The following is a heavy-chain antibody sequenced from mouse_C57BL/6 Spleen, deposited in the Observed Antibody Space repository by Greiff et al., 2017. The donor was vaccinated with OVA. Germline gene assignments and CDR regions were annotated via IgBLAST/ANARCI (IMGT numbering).Heavy chain of an antibody. CDR1: GFTFSDYG. J-gene: IGHJ2*01. V-gene: IGHV5-17*01. Sequence: EVKVEESGGGLVKPGGSLKLSCAASGFTFSDYGMHWVRQAPEKGLEWVAYISSGSSTIYYADTVKGRFTISRDNAKNTLFLQMTSLRSEDTAMYYCARGRAGYYFDYWGQGTTLTVSS. CDR2: ISSGSSTI. CDR3: ARGRAGYYFDY. D-gene: IGHD3-3*01.